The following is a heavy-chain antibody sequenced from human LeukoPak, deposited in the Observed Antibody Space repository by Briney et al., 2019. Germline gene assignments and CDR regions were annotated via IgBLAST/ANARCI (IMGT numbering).Heavy chain of an antibody. Sequence: GESLKISCKGSGYSFSNSWIGWVRQMPGKGLEWMGIIYPGDSDTRYSPSFQGQVTISADKSISTACLQWSSLKASDTAMYYCARQGQRWLQLDYWGQGTLVTVPS. CDR2: IYPGDSDT. CDR1: GYSFSNSW. D-gene: IGHD5-24*01. CDR3: ARQGQRWLQLDY. J-gene: IGHJ4*02. V-gene: IGHV5-51*01.